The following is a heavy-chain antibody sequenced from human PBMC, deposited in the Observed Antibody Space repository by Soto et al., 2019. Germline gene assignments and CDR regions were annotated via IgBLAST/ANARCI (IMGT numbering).Heavy chain of an antibody. D-gene: IGHD2-15*01. V-gene: IGHV3-66*01. J-gene: IGHJ6*04. CDR2: IQSGGST. Sequence: EVQLVESGGDLVQPGGSLRLSCAASGFTVSSHYMNWVRQAPGKGLEWVSLIQSGGSTFYADSVKGRFTISRDNSKNTLCLQMNSLRVEDTAMYYCSRDDVYCSGGSCYGVPRDVWGRGTTVTVSS. CDR1: GFTVSSHY. CDR3: SRDDVYCSGGSCYGVPRDV.